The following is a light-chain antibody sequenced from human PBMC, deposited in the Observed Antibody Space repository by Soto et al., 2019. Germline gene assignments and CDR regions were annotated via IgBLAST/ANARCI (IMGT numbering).Light chain of an antibody. J-gene: IGLJ2*01. CDR1: NIGSKG. CDR2: SDT. Sequence: SSVLTQPPSVSVAPGKTASISCGGNNIGSKGVHWYQQKPGQAPVLVIYSDTDLPPVIPERFSGSNSANLATLTISRVEAGDEADYCCQVWDSGSAHVVFGGGTKLTVL. V-gene: IGLV3-21*04. CDR3: QVWDSGSAHVV.